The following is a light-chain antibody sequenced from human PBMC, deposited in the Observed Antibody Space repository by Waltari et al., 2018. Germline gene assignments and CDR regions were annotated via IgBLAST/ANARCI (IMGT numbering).Light chain of an antibody. CDR1: SSDVGGYNY. Sequence: QSALTQPASVSGSPGQSITISCTGTSSDVGGYNYVSWYQQHPGKAPKLMIYEVSNRPSGVSNRFSVSKSGNAASLTISVLQAEDEADYYCSSYTSSSTPLYVFGTGTKVTVL. CDR3: SSYTSSSTPLYV. J-gene: IGLJ1*01. V-gene: IGLV2-14*01. CDR2: EVS.